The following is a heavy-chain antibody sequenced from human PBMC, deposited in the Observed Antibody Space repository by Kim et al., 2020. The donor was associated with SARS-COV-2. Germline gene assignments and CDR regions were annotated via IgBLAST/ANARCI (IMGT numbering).Heavy chain of an antibody. V-gene: IGHV1-69*13. CDR2: IIPIFGTA. CDR1: GGTFSSYA. J-gene: IGHJ6*02. D-gene: IGHD2-2*01. CDR3: ARDGIVVVPAALRSPYYYYYGMDV. Sequence: SVKVSCKASGGTFSSYAISWVRQAPGQGLEWMGGIIPIFGTANYAQKFQGRVTITADESTSTAYMELSSLRSEDTAVYYCARDGIVVVPAALRSPYYYYYGMDVWGQGTTVTVSS.